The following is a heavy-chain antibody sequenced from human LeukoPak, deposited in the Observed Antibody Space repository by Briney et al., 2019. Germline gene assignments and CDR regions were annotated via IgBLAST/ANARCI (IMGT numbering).Heavy chain of an antibody. V-gene: IGHV4-59*01. CDR3: ARVRRYCTNGVCPTGFDP. CDR1: GGSISSYY. J-gene: IGHJ5*02. CDR2: IYYSGST. Sequence: PSETLSLTCTVSGGSISSYYWSWIREPPGKGLEWIGYIYYSGSTNYNPPPKSRVTISVDTSKNQFSLKLSSVTAADTAVYYCARVRRYCTNGVCPTGFDPWGQGTLVTVSS. D-gene: IGHD2-8*01.